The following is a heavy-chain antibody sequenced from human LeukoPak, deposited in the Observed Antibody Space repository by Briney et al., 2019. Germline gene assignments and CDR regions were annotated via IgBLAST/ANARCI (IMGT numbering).Heavy chain of an antibody. J-gene: IGHJ4*02. V-gene: IGHV4-39*01. CDR1: GGSISSSSYY. CDR2: IYYSGST. D-gene: IGHD1-14*01. Sequence: SETLSLTCTLSGGSISSSSYYWGWIRQPPGKGLEWIGSIYYSGSTYYNPSLKSRVTISVDTSKNQFSLKLSSVTAADTAVYYCARHDTMIPEPIFDYWGQGTLVTVSS. CDR3: ARHDTMIPEPIFDY.